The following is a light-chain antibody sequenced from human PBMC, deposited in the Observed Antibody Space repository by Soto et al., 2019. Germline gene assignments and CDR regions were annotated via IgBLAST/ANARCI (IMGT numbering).Light chain of an antibody. CDR1: QSVSSN. CDR3: QQYNNWPRT. Sequence: EIVMTQSPATLSVSPGERATLSCRASQSVSSNLAWYQQKPGQAPRLLIYGASTRATGIPDRFIGSGSGTEFTLTISSLQSEDFAVYYCQQYNNWPRTFGQGTKVEIK. J-gene: IGKJ1*01. V-gene: IGKV3-15*01. CDR2: GAS.